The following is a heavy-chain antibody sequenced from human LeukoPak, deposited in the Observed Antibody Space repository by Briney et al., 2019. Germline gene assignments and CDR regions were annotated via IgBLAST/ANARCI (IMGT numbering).Heavy chain of an antibody. D-gene: IGHD6-6*01. CDR2: INHSGST. Sequence: SETLSLTCAVYGGSFSGYYWSWIRQPPGKGLEWIGEINHSGSTNYNPSLKSRVTISVDTSKNQFSLKLSSVTAADTAVYYCARARSIAARPTLVGWFDPWGQGTLVTVSS. J-gene: IGHJ5*02. V-gene: IGHV4-34*01. CDR1: GGSFSGYY. CDR3: ARARSIAARPTLVGWFDP.